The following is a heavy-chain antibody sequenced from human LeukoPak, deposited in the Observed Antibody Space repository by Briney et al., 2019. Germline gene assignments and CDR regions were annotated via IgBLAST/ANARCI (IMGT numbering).Heavy chain of an antibody. Sequence: GGSLRLSCAASGFTFSDYYMSWIRQAPGKGLEWISYISSSGSTIHYADSVKGRFTISRDNARNSLYLQMNSLRAEDTAVYYCARERAIASLRPYYFDYWGQGTLVTVSS. CDR2: ISSSGSTI. CDR3: ARERAIASLRPYYFDY. V-gene: IGHV3-11*01. D-gene: IGHD6-6*01. CDR1: GFTFSDYY. J-gene: IGHJ4*02.